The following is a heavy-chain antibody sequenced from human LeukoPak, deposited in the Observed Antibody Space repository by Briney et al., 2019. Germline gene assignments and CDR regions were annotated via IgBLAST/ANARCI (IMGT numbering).Heavy chain of an antibody. V-gene: IGHV1-2*02. CDR1: GYTFTGYY. D-gene: IGHD3-3*01. Sequence: ASVKVSCKASGYTFTGYYMHWVRQAPGQGLEWMGWINPNSGGTNYAQKFQGRVTMTRDTSISTAYMEPSRLRSDDTAVYYCARMRYDFWSGYSDYWGQGTLVTVSS. J-gene: IGHJ4*02. CDR2: INPNSGGT. CDR3: ARMRYDFWSGYSDY.